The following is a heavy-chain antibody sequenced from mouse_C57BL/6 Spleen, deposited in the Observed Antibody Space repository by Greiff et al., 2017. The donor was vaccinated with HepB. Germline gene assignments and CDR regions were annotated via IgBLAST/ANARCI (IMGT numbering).Heavy chain of an antibody. CDR2: INPSTGGT. V-gene: IGHV1-42*01. D-gene: IGHD2-3*01. J-gene: IGHJ4*01. Sequence: EVQLQQSGPELVKPGASVKISCKASGYSFTGYYMNWVKQSPEKSLEWIGEINPSTGGTTYNQKFKAKATLTVDKSSSTAYMQLKSLTSEDSAVYYCARYGVYDGYYDAMDYWGQGTSVTVSS. CDR3: ARYGVYDGYYDAMDY. CDR1: GYSFTGYY.